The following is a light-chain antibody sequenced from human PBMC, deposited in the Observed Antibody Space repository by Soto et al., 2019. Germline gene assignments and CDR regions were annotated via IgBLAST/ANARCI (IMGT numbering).Light chain of an antibody. CDR3: QQYDSYSPYT. CDR2: KAS. CDR1: QTISSS. J-gene: IGKJ2*01. V-gene: IGKV1-5*03. Sequence: DIQMTQFPPTLSASIGDRVTITCRASQTISSSLAWYQQKPGKAPKLLIYKASTLETGVPSRFXGSGSGTEFTLTISSLQPDEFATYYCQQYDSYSPYTFGQGTRLELK.